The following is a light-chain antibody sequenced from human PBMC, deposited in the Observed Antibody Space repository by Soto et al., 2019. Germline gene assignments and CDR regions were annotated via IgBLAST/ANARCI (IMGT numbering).Light chain of an antibody. CDR3: QQYYNWPQLT. V-gene: IGKV3-15*01. Sequence: IVVTQSPATLSVSPGETVTLSCRVSQSVSSSLAWYQQKPGQAPGLLISGAYTRATGIPARFSGGGSGTEFTLTISGLQSEDFAVYYCQQYYNWPQLTFGGGTRVEI. CDR1: QSVSSS. J-gene: IGKJ4*01. CDR2: GAY.